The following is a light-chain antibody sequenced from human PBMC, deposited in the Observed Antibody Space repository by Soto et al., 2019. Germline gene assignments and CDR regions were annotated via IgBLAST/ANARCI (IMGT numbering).Light chain of an antibody. J-gene: IGKJ5*01. Sequence: VVLTQSPATLSLSPGERATLSCRTSLSVSVYLDWYQQKPGQAPRLLISDASNRATGIPARFSGSGSGTDFTLTISSLELEDFEVYYCHQRQYWPPITFGQGTRLEIK. CDR1: LSVSVY. V-gene: IGKV3-11*01. CDR2: DAS. CDR3: HQRQYWPPIT.